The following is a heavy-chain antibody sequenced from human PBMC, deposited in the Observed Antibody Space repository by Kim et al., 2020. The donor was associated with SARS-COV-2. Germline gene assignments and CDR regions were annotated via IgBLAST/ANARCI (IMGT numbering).Heavy chain of an antibody. Sequence: GGSLRLSCAASGFTFSSYGMHWVRQAPGKGLEWVAVISYDGSNKYYADSVKGRFTISRDNSKNTLYLQMNSLRAEDTAVYYCARSTVAGIFDYWGQGTLVTVSS. CDR3: ARSTVAGIFDY. D-gene: IGHD6-19*01. J-gene: IGHJ4*02. V-gene: IGHV3-33*05. CDR1: GFTFSSYG. CDR2: ISYDGSNK.